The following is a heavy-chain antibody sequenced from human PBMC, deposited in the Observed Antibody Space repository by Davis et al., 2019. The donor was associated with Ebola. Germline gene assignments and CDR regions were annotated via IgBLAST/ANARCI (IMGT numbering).Heavy chain of an antibody. CDR1: GFSFNNHG. D-gene: IGHD3-9*01. CDR3: ARAPYYDLLTGYYPYSFDY. J-gene: IGHJ4*02. V-gene: IGHV3-33*08. CDR2: VSFDGVLK. Sequence: PGGSLRLSCAASGFSFNNHGMHWVRQAPGKGLEWLAVVSFDGVLKHYVDSVKGRFTISRDNADNTLSLQMNSLRAEDTAVYFCARAPYYDLLTGYYPYSFDYWGQGALVTVSS.